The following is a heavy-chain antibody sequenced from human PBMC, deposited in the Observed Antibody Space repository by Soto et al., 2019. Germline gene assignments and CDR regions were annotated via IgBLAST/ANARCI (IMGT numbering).Heavy chain of an antibody. V-gene: IGHV4-59*01. Sequence: SETLSLTCTVSGGSISSYYWSWIRQPPGKGLEWIGYIYYSGSTNYNPSLKSRVTISVDTSKNQFSLKLSSVTAADTAVYYCARVWFGEGGNWFDPWGQGTLVTVSP. D-gene: IGHD3-10*01. CDR2: IYYSGST. J-gene: IGHJ5*02. CDR3: ARVWFGEGGNWFDP. CDR1: GGSISSYY.